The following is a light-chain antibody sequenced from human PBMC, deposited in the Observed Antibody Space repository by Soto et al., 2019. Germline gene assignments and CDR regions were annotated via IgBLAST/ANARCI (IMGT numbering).Light chain of an antibody. CDR1: QGISSY. CDR3: QQYYSYLLT. Sequence: AIRMTQSPSPFSASTGDRVTITCPASQGISSYLAWYQQKPGKASKLLIYAAFTLQSGVPSRFSVSGSGTDFTLTISCLQSEDFATNYCQQYYSYLLTFGGGTKVDIK. CDR2: AAF. V-gene: IGKV1-8*01. J-gene: IGKJ4*01.